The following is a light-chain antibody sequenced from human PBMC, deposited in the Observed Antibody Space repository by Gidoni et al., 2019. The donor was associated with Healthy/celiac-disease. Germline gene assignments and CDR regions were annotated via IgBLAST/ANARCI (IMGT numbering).Light chain of an antibody. J-gene: IGLJ2*01. CDR3: SSYTSSSTLV. V-gene: IGLV2-14*01. CDR1: SSDGGGYNY. Sequence: QSALTQPSSVSGSPGLSITISCTGTSSDGGGYNYVSWYPQHPGKAPKLMIYEVSNRPSGVSNPFSGSKAGNTASLTISGLQAEDDADYYCSSYTSSSTLVFGGGTKLTVL. CDR2: EVS.